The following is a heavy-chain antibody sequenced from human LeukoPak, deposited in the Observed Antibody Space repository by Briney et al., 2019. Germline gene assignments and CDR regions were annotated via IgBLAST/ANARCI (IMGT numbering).Heavy chain of an antibody. J-gene: IGHJ4*02. V-gene: IGHV6-1*01. CDR1: GDSGA. CDR2: TYYRSKWYY. D-gene: IGHD3-22*01. Sequence: SQTLSLTCAISGDSGAWNWIRQSPSRGLEWLGRTYYRSKWYYHYAVSVKSRITINPDTSKNQFSLQLKSVTPEDTAVYYCASYDSNGYYIAYWGQETLVTVSS. CDR3: ASYDSNGYYIAY.